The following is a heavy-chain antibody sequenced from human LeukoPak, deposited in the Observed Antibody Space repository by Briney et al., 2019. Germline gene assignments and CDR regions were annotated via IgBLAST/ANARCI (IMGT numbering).Heavy chain of an antibody. V-gene: IGHV1-69*05. CDR1: GGTFSSYA. CDR2: IIPIFGTA. J-gene: IGHJ4*02. D-gene: IGHD6-6*01. Sequence: ASVKVSCKASGGTFSSYAISWVRQAPGQGLEWMGGIIPIFGTANYAQKFQGRVTITTDESTSTAYMELSSLRSEDTAVYYCARSRLLSSSSAFDYWGQGTLVTVSS. CDR3: ARSRLLSSSSAFDY.